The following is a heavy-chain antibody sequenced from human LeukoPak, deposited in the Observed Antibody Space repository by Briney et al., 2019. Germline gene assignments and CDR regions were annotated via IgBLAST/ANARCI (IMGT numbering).Heavy chain of an antibody. CDR3: ATEAA. V-gene: IGHV3-30-3*01. CDR2: ISYDGSNK. J-gene: IGHJ4*02. Sequence: GGSLRLSCAASGFTFSSYSMHCVRQAPGKGLEWVAVISYDGSNKYYADSVKGRFTISRDNSKNTLYLQMNSLRAEDTAVYYCATEAAWGQGTLVTVSS. CDR1: GFTFSSYS.